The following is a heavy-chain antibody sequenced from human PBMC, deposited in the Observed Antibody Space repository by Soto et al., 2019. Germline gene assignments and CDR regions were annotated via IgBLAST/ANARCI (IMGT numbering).Heavy chain of an antibody. CDR2: INSDGSST. J-gene: IGHJ6*03. D-gene: IGHD3-9*01. CDR3: ARGGNILTGYYIGYYYYYMDV. Sequence: PGGSLRLSCAASGFTFSSYWMHRVRQAPGKGLVWVSRINSDGSSTSYADSVKGRFTISRDNAKNTLYLQMNSLRAEDTAVYYCARGGNILTGYYIGYYYYYMDVWGKGTAVTVSS. CDR1: GFTFSSYW. V-gene: IGHV3-74*01.